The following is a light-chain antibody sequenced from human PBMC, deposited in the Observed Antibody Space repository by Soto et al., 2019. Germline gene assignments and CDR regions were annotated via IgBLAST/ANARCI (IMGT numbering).Light chain of an antibody. CDR3: SSYAGNNNYV. Sequence: QSALTQPPSASGSPGQSVTFSGTGTSSDIGDYNYVSWYQQHPGKAPKLMIYEVTKRPSGVPDRFSGSKSGNTASLTVSGLQADDEADYYCSSYAGNNNYVFGTGTKATVL. J-gene: IGLJ1*01. CDR2: EVT. CDR1: SSDIGDYNY. V-gene: IGLV2-8*01.